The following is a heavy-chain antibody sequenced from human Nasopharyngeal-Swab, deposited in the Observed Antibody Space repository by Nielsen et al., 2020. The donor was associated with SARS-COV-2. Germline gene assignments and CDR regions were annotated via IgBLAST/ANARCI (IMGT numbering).Heavy chain of an antibody. CDR2: ISAYNGNT. J-gene: IGHJ6*02. Sequence: ASVKVSCKASGYTFTSYGISWVRQAPGQGLEWMGWISAYNGNTNYAQKLQGRVTMTTDTSTSTAYMELRSLRSDDTAVYYCAREWLDYYYYYGMDVWGQGTTVTVS. CDR3: AREWLDYYYYYGMDV. CDR1: GYTFTSYG. D-gene: IGHD6-19*01. V-gene: IGHV1-18*01.